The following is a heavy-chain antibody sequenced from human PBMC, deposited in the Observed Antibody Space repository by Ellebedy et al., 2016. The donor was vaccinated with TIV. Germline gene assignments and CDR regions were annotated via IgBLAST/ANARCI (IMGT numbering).Heavy chain of an antibody. J-gene: IGHJ6*02. CDR3: AGGSYTPYGMDV. D-gene: IGHD1-26*01. Sequence: SETLSLTCTVSGVSVSDFYWSWIRQPPGKGLEWIGYSYYIGTTNYNPSLKSRVTISEDTSKNQFSLRLRSVTAADTAVYYCAGGSYTPYGMDVWGRGTTVIVSS. V-gene: IGHV4-59*02. CDR2: SYYIGTT. CDR1: GVSVSDFY.